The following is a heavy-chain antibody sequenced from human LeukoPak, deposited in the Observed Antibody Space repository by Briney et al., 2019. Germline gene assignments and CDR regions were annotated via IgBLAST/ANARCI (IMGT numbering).Heavy chain of an antibody. D-gene: IGHD2-15*01. CDR2: IGTAGDT. V-gene: IGHV3-13*01. CDR1: GFTFSSYD. Sequence: GGSLRLSCAASGFTFSSYDMHWVRQATGKGLEWVSAIGTAGDTYYPGSVKGRFTISRENAKNSLYLQMNSLRAGDTAVYYCARIPFVVVVAATRPGDYWGQGTLVTVSS. J-gene: IGHJ4*02. CDR3: ARIPFVVVVAATRPGDY.